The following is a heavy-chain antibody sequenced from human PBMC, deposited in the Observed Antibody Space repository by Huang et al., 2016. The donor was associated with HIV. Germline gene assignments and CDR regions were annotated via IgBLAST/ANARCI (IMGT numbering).Heavy chain of an antibody. D-gene: IGHD6-13*01. Sequence: QVQLVESGGGVVQPGRSLRLSCAASEFPFSDYAMHWVRQAPGKGREWLAVISYDGNYKNHAESVKGRFTISRDNSKNTLYLEMNSLRAEDTAVYFCAKEIAVPGSRWFDPWGQGTLVTVSS. CDR1: EFPFSDYA. CDR2: ISYDGNYK. J-gene: IGHJ5*02. CDR3: AKEIAVPGSRWFDP. V-gene: IGHV3-30*18.